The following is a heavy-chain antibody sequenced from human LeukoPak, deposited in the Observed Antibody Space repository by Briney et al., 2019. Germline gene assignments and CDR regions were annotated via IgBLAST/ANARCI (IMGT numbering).Heavy chain of an antibody. V-gene: IGHV1-18*01. J-gene: IGHJ3*02. CDR3: ARDPGIAAAGTGDAFDI. CDR2: ISAYNGNT. CDR1: GYTFTSYG. D-gene: IGHD6-13*01. Sequence: ASVKVSCKASGYTFTSYGISWVRQAPGQGLEWMGWISAYNGNTNYAQKLQGRVTMTTDTSTSTAYMELRSLRSDDTAVYYCARDPGIAAAGTGDAFDIWGQGTMVTVSS.